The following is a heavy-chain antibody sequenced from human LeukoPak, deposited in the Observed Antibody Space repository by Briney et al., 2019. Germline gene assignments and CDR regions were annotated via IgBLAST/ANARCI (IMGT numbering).Heavy chain of an antibody. CDR2: ISYDGSNE. V-gene: IGHV3-30*04. Sequence: GGSLRLSCATSGFIFSSYVMHWVRQAPGKGLEWVAIISYDGSNEYYADSVKGRFTISRDNSKNTLYLQMNSLKTEDTAVYYCTTRGHSSGWYLTNFDYWGQGTLVTVSS. CDR3: TTRGHSSGWYLTNFDY. D-gene: IGHD6-19*01. J-gene: IGHJ4*02. CDR1: GFIFSSYV.